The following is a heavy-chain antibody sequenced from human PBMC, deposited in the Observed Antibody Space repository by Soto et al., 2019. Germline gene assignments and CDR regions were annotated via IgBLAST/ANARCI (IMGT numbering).Heavy chain of an antibody. CDR2: IWYDGSNK. CDR1: GFTFSSYG. V-gene: IGHV3-33*01. Sequence: QVQLVESGGGVVQPGRSLRLSCAASGFTFSSYGMHWVRQAPGKGLEWVAVIWYDGSNKYYADSVKGRFTISRDNSKNTLYLQMNSLRAEDTAVYYCARVGNYGDYVGSDYWGQGTLVTVSS. J-gene: IGHJ4*02. D-gene: IGHD4-17*01. CDR3: ARVGNYGDYVGSDY.